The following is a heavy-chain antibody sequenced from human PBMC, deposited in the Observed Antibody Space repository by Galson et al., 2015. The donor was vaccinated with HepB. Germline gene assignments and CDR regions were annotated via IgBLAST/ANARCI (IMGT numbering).Heavy chain of an antibody. CDR2: TWYRSKWYY. V-gene: IGHV6-1*01. Sequence: CAISGDSVSSTSAVWNWVRQSPSRGLEWLGRTWYRSKWYYKFAVSVESRITINPDTSKNQFSLQLSSVTPEDTAVYYCARTQVGAAYFDYWGQGTLVTVSS. CDR3: ARTQVGAAYFDY. CDR1: GDSVSSTSAV. J-gene: IGHJ4*02. D-gene: IGHD1-26*01.